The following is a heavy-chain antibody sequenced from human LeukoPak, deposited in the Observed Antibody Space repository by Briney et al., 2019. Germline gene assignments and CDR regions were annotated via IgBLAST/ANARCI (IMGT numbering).Heavy chain of an antibody. CDR2: ISSSSSYI. J-gene: IGHJ4*02. Sequence: GGSLRLSCAASGSTFSSYSMNWVRQAPGKGLEWVSSISSSSSYIYYADSVKGRFTISRDNAKNSLYLQMNSLRAEDTAVYYCARAFSGSYSDWGQGTLVTVSS. D-gene: IGHD1-26*01. CDR3: ARAFSGSYSD. V-gene: IGHV3-21*01. CDR1: GSTFSSYS.